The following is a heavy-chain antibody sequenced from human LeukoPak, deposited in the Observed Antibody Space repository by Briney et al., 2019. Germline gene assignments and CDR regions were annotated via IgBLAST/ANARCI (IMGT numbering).Heavy chain of an antibody. V-gene: IGHV3-7*03. D-gene: IGHD6-19*01. CDR1: GFTFSNYW. J-gene: IGHJ4*02. Sequence: GGSLRLSCAASGFTFSNYWMSWVRQAPGKGLEWVANIKQDGSEKYYVDSVKGRFTISRDNAKNSLCLQMNSLRAEDTAVYYCARERGWYSSGWYSRIDYWGQGTLVTVSS. CDR3: ARERGWYSSGWYSRIDY. CDR2: IKQDGSEK.